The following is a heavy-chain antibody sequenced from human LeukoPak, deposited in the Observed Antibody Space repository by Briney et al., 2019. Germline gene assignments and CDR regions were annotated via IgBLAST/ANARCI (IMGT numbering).Heavy chain of an antibody. J-gene: IGHJ5*02. CDR2: IVPIFGKT. CDR3: ARGWGIPAPISWFDP. Sequence: SVKVSCKASGGSFSSNIIGWVRQAPGQGLGWMGGIVPIFGKTKYAQKFQGRVTITADESSSTAYMELSSLRSDDTAIYYCARGWGIPAPISWFDPWGQGTLVTVSS. CDR1: GGSFSSNI. V-gene: IGHV1-69*01. D-gene: IGHD2-2*01.